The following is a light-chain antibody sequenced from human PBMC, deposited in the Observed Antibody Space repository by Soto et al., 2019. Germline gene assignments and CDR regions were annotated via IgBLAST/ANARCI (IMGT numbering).Light chain of an antibody. CDR1: NIGGKT. CDR3: HVWDSSRDHVV. Sequence: SYELIQPPSVSVAPGKTASITCGGSNIGGKTVHWFRQKPGQAPVVVLYYDTHRPSGIPERFSGSNSGNTATLTITRVDAGDEADYYCHVWDSSRDHVVFGGGTKLTVL. V-gene: IGLV3-21*04. J-gene: IGLJ3*02. CDR2: YDT.